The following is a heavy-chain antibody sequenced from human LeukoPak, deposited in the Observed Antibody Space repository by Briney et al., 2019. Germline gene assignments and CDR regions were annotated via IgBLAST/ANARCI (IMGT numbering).Heavy chain of an antibody. CDR3: ARDPGRGYSYGHFDY. CDR2: IIPIFGTA. Sequence: GASVKVSCKASGGTFSSYAISWVRQAPGQGLEWMGGIIPIFGTANYAQKFQGRVTITADESTSTAYMELSSLRSEDTAVYYCARDPGRGYSYGHFDYWGQGTLVTVSS. V-gene: IGHV1-69*13. CDR1: GGTFSSYA. J-gene: IGHJ4*02. D-gene: IGHD5-18*01.